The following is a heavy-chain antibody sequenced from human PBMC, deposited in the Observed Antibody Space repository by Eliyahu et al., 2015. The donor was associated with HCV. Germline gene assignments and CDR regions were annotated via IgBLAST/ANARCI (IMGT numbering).Heavy chain of an antibody. Sequence: EVQVVESGGGLVKPGGSLRLSCAGSGFIFSXAWMSWVRQAPGKGXEWVGRIKSKSDGGTTDYAAPVKGRFIISRDDSEDTLFLQMNSLETEDTAVYYCTTAGSGYDYMGWSGMDVWGQGTTVTVSS. V-gene: IGHV3-15*01. CDR3: TTAGSGYDYMGWSGMDV. CDR1: GFIFSXAW. J-gene: IGHJ6*02. D-gene: IGHD5-12*01. CDR2: IKSKSDGGTT.